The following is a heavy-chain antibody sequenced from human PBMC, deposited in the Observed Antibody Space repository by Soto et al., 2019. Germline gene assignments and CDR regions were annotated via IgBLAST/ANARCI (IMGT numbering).Heavy chain of an antibody. CDR1: GYSFTSYW. J-gene: IGHJ6*02. Sequence: PGESLKISCKGSGYSFTSYWIGWVRQMPGKGLEWMGIIYPGDSDTRYSPSFQGQVTISADKSISTAYLQWSSLKASDTAMHYCARMGVVPAAYYYGMDVWGQGTTVTVSS. V-gene: IGHV5-51*01. CDR2: IYPGDSDT. D-gene: IGHD2-2*01. CDR3: ARMGVVPAAYYYGMDV.